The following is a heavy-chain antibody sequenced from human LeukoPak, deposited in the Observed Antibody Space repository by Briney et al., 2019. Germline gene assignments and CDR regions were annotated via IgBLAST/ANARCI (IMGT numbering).Heavy chain of an antibody. Sequence: SETLSLTCTVSRGSFSSYYWSWIRQPPGKGLEWIGYISYSGGTNYSPSLKSRVTISLDTSKKQFSLQLSSVTAADTAVYYCARCHGDPLSDHWGQGILVTVSS. CDR3: ARCHGDPLSDH. CDR1: RGSFSSYY. J-gene: IGHJ4*02. D-gene: IGHD3-10*01. V-gene: IGHV4-59*01. CDR2: ISYSGGT.